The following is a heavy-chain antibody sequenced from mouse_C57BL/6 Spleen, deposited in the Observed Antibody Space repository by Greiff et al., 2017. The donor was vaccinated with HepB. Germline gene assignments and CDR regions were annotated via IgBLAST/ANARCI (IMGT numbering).Heavy chain of an antibody. CDR3: ARDRSYGYAMDY. CDR2: ISDGGSYT. CDR1: GFTFSSYA. D-gene: IGHD1-1*01. Sequence: EVKLVESGGGLVKPGGSLKLSCAASGFTFSSYAMSWVRQTPEKRLEWVATISDGGSYTYYPDNVKGRFTISRDNAKNNLYLQMSHLKSEDTAMYYGARDRSYGYAMDYWGQGTSVTVSS. J-gene: IGHJ4*01. V-gene: IGHV5-4*01.